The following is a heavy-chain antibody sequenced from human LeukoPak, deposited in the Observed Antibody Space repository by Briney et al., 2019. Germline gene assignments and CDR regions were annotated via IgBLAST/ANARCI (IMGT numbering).Heavy chain of an antibody. CDR2: INPSGGST. CDR3: ARDRVVGAYYYYYMDV. J-gene: IGHJ6*03. CDR1: GYTFTSYY. D-gene: IGHD2-15*01. Sequence: GASVKVSCKASGYTFTSYYMHWVRQAPGQGLEWMGIINPSGGSTSYAQKFQGRVTMTRDTSTSTVYMELSSLRSEDTAVYYCARDRVVGAYYYYYMDVWGKGTTVTIPS. V-gene: IGHV1-46*01.